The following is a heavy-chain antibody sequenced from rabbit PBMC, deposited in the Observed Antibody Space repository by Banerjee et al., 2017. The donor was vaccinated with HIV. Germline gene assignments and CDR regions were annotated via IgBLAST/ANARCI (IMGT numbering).Heavy chain of an antibody. V-gene: IGHV1S45*01. CDR2: INVVTGKA. CDR3: ARVDAYASGYGDTSFKL. CDR1: GFSFSNKAV. D-gene: IGHD6-1*01. J-gene: IGHJ4*01. Sequence: QEQLVESGGGLVKPEGTLKLSCTASGFSFSNKAVMCWVRQAPGKGLEWIACINVVTGKAVYASWAKGRFTFSKTSSTTVTLQVTSLTAADTATYFCARVDAYASGYGDTSFKLWGQGTLVTVS.